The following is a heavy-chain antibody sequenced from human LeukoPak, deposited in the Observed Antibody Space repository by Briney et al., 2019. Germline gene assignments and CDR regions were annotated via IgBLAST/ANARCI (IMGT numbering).Heavy chain of an antibody. Sequence: SQTLSLTCAVSGGSISSGGYSWSWIRQPPGKGREWIGYIYHSGSTYYNPSLKSRVTISVDRSKNQFSLKLSSVTAADTAVYYCARHDYGDYGGFDPWGQGTLVTVSS. J-gene: IGHJ5*02. CDR3: ARHDYGDYGGFDP. D-gene: IGHD4-17*01. V-gene: IGHV4-30-2*01. CDR1: GGSISSGGYS. CDR2: IYHSGST.